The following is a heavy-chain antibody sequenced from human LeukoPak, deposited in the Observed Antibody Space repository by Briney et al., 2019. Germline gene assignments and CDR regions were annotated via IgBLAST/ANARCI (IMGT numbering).Heavy chain of an antibody. CDR1: GDSITSSSYF. D-gene: IGHD6-19*01. CDR2: MYNSGST. J-gene: IGHJ4*02. CDR3: ASGSYSSGWYPYFEF. Sequence: SETLSLTCTVSGDSITSSSYFWGWIRQPPGKGLEWIGTMYNSGSTSYNPSLKSRVTISVDTSTNQFSLKLNSVTAADTAVYYCASGSYSSGWYPYFEFWGQGTLVPVSS. V-gene: IGHV4-39*01.